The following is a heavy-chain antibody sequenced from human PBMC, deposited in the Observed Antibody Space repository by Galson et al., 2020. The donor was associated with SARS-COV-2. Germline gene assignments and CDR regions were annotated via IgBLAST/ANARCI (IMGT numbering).Heavy chain of an antibody. J-gene: IGHJ4*02. CDR3: ARGRTSRLLDD. CDR2: INHGGST. CDR1: GGSSRAYY. Sequence: SEPLSLTCDVHGGSSRAYYWSWIRQPPGKGREWIGAINHGGSTNYTPSLKSRVTISVDTTKNKFSLKLGSVSAAGTAVYYCARGRTSRLLDDGSQGTLVTVSS. V-gene: IGHV4-34*01.